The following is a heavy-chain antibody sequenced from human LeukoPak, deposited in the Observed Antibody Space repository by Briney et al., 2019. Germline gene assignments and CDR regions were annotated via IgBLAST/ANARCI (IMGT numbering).Heavy chain of an antibody. CDR1: GFTFSDYW. CDR3: AREFCSSTNCYFDY. CDR2: IKQDRSEK. Sequence: GGSLRLSCAASGFTFSDYWMSWVRQAPGKGLEWVANIKQDRSEKYYVDSVKGRFTIPRDNAKNSLYLQMNSLRAEDTAVYYCAREFCSSTNCYFDYWGQGTLVTVSS. J-gene: IGHJ4*02. V-gene: IGHV3-7*01. D-gene: IGHD2-2*01.